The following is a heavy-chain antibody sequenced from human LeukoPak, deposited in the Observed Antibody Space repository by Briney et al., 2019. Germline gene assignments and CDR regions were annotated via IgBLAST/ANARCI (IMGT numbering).Heavy chain of an antibody. V-gene: IGHV3-21*01. J-gene: IGHJ3*02. Sequence: GGSLRLSCAASGFTFSSYSMNWVRQAPGKGLEWVSSISSSSSYIYYADSVKDRFTISRDNAKNSLYLQMNSLRAEDTAVYYCARAGNDAFDIWGQGTMVTVSS. CDR1: GFTFSSYS. CDR3: ARAGNDAFDI. CDR2: ISSSSSYI.